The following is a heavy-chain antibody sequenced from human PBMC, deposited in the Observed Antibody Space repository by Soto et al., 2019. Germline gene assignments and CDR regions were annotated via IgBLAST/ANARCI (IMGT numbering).Heavy chain of an antibody. CDR1: GYTFTSYD. D-gene: IGHD3-22*01. Sequence: QVQLVQSGAEVKKPGASVKVSCKASGYTFTSYDINWVRQATGQGLEWMGWMNPNSGNTGYAQKFQGRVTMTRNTYISTAYMEVSSLRSEDTAVYYCARARTHYSDSSGYTRLNWFDPWGQGTLVTVSS. J-gene: IGHJ5*02. V-gene: IGHV1-8*01. CDR3: ARARTHYSDSSGYTRLNWFDP. CDR2: MNPNSGNT.